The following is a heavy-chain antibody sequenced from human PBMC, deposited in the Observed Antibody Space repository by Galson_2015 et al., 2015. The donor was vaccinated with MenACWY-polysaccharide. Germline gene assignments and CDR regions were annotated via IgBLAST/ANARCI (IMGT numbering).Heavy chain of an antibody. J-gene: IGHJ4*02. CDR1: GFTFSNYA. CDR2: ISYTPGTT. V-gene: IGHV3-23*01. CDR3: AKGAGFDFGDYGFYYHF. Sequence: SLRLCCAASGFTFSNYAMSWVRQAPGKGLEWVSSISYTPGTTSYADSVKGRFTISRDNSMNTVHLQMNSLRVEDTAVYFCAKGAGFDFGDYGFYYHFWGQGALVTVSS. D-gene: IGHD4-17*01.